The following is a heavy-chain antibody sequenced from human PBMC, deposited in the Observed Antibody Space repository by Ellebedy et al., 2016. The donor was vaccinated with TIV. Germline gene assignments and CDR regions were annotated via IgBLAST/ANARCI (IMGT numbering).Heavy chain of an antibody. D-gene: IGHD3-10*01. CDR3: ARDMVQGMVARYLWFDY. Sequence: ASVKVSCKASGYTFATYSVSWVRQAPGQGLEWMGWISAYTGDTKYAQKFQGRVRMTTDSSTSTAYMELRNLRSDDTAVYYCARDMVQGMVARYLWFDYWGQGTLVTVSS. V-gene: IGHV1-18*01. J-gene: IGHJ4*02. CDR2: ISAYTGDT. CDR1: GYTFATYS.